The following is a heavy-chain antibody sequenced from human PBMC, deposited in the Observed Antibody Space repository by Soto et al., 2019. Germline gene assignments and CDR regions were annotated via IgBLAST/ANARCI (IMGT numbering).Heavy chain of an antibody. CDR3: ARDDAIFGAIPRMDI. CDR1: GFTFSPYT. Sequence: GGSLRLSCSASGFTFSPYTMYWVRQAPGKGLEWVSSITTGSSRNIFYADSVKGRFTISRDNDDNILYLEMDNLRVEDTAVYYCARDDAIFGAIPRMDIWGQGTTVTVSS. CDR2: ITTGSSRNI. V-gene: IGHV3-21*06. D-gene: IGHD3-3*01. J-gene: IGHJ6*02.